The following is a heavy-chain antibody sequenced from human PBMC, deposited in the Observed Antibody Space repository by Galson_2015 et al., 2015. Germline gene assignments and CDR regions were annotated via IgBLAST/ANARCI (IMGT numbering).Heavy chain of an antibody. D-gene: IGHD3-22*01. CDR2: IWYDGSNK. J-gene: IGHJ4*02. CDR3: ARDGGYYYDSSGYFDY. CDR1: GFTFSSYG. V-gene: IGHV3-33*01. Sequence: SLRLSCAASGFTFSSYGMHWVRQAPGKGLEWVAVIWYDGSNKYYADSVKGRFTISRDNSKNTLYLQMNSLRAEDTAVYYCARDGGYYYDSSGYFDYWGQGTLVTVSS.